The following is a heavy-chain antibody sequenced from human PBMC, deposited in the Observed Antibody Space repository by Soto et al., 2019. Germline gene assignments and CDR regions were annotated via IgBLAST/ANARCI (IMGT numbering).Heavy chain of an antibody. V-gene: IGHV4-30-2*01. CDR1: GFSVLIAFAS. CDR2: IYHSGST. D-gene: IGHD3-22*01. CDR3: ARESDSSSGAFDI. J-gene: IGHJ3*02. Sequence: TMPPTCSDSGFSVLIAFASGRRLLQPPGKGLEWIGYIYHSGSTYYNPSLKSRVTISVDRSKNQFSLKLSSVTAADTAVYYCARESDSSSGAFDIWGQGTMVTVSS.